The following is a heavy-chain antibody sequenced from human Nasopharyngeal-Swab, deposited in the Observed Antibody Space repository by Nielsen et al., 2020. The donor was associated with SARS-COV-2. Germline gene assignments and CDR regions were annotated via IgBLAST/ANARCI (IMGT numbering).Heavy chain of an antibody. J-gene: IGHJ4*02. CDR2: VHWDDEK. V-gene: IGHV2-5*02. Sequence: WIRQPPGKALEWLALVHWDDEKRYSPSLKSRLTITKDTSKNQVVLTMTNVDPVDTATCYCARGYQLIRGFDYWGQGTLVTVSS. CDR3: ARGYQLIRGFDY. D-gene: IGHD2-2*01.